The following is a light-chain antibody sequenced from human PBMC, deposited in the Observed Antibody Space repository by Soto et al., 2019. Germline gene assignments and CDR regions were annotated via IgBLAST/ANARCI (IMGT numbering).Light chain of an antibody. V-gene: IGKV1-39*01. CDR1: QNIASY. Sequence: DIQMTQSPSSLSASVGDRVTITCQASQNIASYLNWYQQRPGKAPELLIYAASSLQSGVPLRFSGSGSGTEFTLTIDSLQPEDFASYYCQQNFNVPRTFGQGTKVEI. CDR3: QQNFNVPRT. J-gene: IGKJ1*01. CDR2: AAS.